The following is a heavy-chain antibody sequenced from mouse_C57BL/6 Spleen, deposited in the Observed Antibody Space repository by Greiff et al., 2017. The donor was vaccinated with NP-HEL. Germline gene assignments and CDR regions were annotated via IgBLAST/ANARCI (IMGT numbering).Heavy chain of an antibody. V-gene: IGHV1-69*01. J-gene: IGHJ2*01. CDR2: IDPSDSYT. Sequence: QVQLQQPGAELVLPVASVTLSFPSSFSPFPLSCLPFFPPLPVPGLAWLGEIDPSDSYTNYNQKFKGKSTLTVDKSSSTAYMQLSSLTSEDSAVYYCARGEKLSFDYWGQGTTLTVAS. CDR1: FSPFPLSC. CDR3: ARGEKLSFDY.